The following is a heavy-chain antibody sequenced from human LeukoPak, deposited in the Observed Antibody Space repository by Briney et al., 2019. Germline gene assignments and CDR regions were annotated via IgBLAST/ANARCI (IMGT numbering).Heavy chain of an antibody. V-gene: IGHV3-11*01. D-gene: IGHD1-26*01. J-gene: IGHJ4*02. Sequence: GGSLRLSCAASVSSFSDYNIRWIRQPPGKGLEGVSYISSSGSTLYYADSVKGRFTISRDNAKNSLYLQMNSLRAEDTAVYYCAREISGERTYYFDYWGQGTLVTVSS. CDR2: ISSSGSTL. CDR3: AREISGERTYYFDY. CDR1: VSSFSDYN.